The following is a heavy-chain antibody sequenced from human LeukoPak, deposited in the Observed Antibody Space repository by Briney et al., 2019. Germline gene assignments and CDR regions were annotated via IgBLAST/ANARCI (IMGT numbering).Heavy chain of an antibody. D-gene: IGHD1-26*01. CDR1: GYTFTGYY. J-gene: IGHJ4*02. CDR3: AREVGRGFDY. V-gene: IGHV1-18*04. CDR2: ISAYNSNT. Sequence: ASVKVSCKASGYTFTGYYMHWVRQAPGQGLEWMGWISAYNSNTHYAQKLQGRVTMTTDTPTSTAYMEVRSLRSDDTAVYYCAREVGRGFDYWGQGTLVTVSS.